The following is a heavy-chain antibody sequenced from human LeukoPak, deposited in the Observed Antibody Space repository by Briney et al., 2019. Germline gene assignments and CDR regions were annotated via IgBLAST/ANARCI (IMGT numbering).Heavy chain of an antibody. J-gene: IGHJ4*02. V-gene: IGHV1-2*02. D-gene: IGHD2-21*01. Sequence: ASVKVSCKASGYTFTDYYMHWVRQAPGQGLEWMGWINPHSGGTNYAQKFQGRVTMTRDTSISIVYMELSRLTSDDTAVYYCARDPPHIGSGHQLWNYFDLWGQGTLVTVSS. CDR1: GYTFTDYY. CDR3: ARDPPHIGSGHQLWNYFDL. CDR2: INPHSGGT.